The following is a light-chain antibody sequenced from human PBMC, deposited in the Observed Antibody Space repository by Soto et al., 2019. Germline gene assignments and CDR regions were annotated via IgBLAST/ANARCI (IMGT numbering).Light chain of an antibody. Sequence: DIQMTQSPSTLSASVGDRVTITCRASQSISRWLAWSQVKPGKVPKVLIWDASSLQRGVPSRFSGSGSGTEFTLTISSLQPDDFATYYCQQYNGYSTWTFGQGTKVEIK. CDR2: DAS. V-gene: IGKV1-5*01. CDR3: QQYNGYSTWT. J-gene: IGKJ1*01. CDR1: QSISRW.